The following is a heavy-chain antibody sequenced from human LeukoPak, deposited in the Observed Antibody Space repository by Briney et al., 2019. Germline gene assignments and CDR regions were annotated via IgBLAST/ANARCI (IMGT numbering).Heavy chain of an antibody. CDR2: ISSSSSYT. V-gene: IGHV3-21*06. D-gene: IGHD3-10*01. CDR1: GFTFSSYN. Sequence: GGSLRLSYATSGFTFSSYNMNWVRQAPGKGLEWVSYISSSSSYTYYADSVKGRFTISRDNAKNSLYLQMNSLRAEDTAVYYCARESYYYGSGNYYMFDYWGQGILVTVSS. J-gene: IGHJ4*02. CDR3: ARESYYYGSGNYYMFDY.